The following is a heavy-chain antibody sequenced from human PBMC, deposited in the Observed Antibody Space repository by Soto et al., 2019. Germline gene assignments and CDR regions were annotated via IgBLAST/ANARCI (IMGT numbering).Heavy chain of an antibody. CDR2: ISGSGAST. Sequence: QPGGSLRLSCAASGFTFSSYAMSWVRQGPGKGLEWVSAISGSGASTYYADSVKGRFTISRDNSKNTLYLQMNSLRAEDTAVYYWAKESYSSGWYTYYFDYWGQGPLVTLSS. V-gene: IGHV3-23*01. CDR3: AKESYSSGWYTYYFDY. D-gene: IGHD6-19*01. CDR1: GFTFSSYA. J-gene: IGHJ4*02.